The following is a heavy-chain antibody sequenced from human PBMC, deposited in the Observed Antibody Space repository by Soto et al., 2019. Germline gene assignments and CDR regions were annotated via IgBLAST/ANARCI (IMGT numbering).Heavy chain of an antibody. Sequence: PGDSPTISCKGSGYSFAGYWIGWVRQLPGKGLDWMGVIYPGDSDTRYSPSFHGQVTISADKSISTAYLQWSSLKASDTAMYFCARLPGVRGVFDGFNVWGQGTMVTVSS. CDR2: IYPGDSDT. J-gene: IGHJ3*01. CDR3: ARLPGVRGVFDGFNV. CDR1: GYSFAGYW. D-gene: IGHD3-10*01. V-gene: IGHV5-51*01.